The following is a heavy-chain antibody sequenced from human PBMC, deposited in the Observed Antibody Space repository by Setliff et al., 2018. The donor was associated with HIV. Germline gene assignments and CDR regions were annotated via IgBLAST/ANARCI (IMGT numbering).Heavy chain of an antibody. CDR1: GGTFSIYA. J-gene: IGHJ6*02. CDR3: ARGGVCTSTSCGGNYYYGMDV. CDR2: IIPILGMS. D-gene: IGHD2-2*01. V-gene: IGHV1-69*10. Sequence: GASVKVSCKASGGTFSIYAISWVRQAPGHGLEWMGGIIPILGMSIYAQKFQGRVTITADESTSTAYMELSSLRSDDTAVYYCARGGVCTSTSCGGNYYYGMDVWGQGTTVTVSS.